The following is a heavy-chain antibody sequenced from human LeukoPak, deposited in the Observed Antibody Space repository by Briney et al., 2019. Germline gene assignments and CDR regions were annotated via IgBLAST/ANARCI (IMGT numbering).Heavy chain of an antibody. CDR3: AGTSHRPITMYNWFDP. V-gene: IGHV4-34*01. J-gene: IGHJ5*02. Sequence: SEALSLTCAVYGGSFSGYYWSWIRQPPGKGLEWIGEINHSGSTNYNPSLKSRVTISVDTSKNQFSLKLSSVTAADTAVYYCAGTSHRPITMYNWFDPWGQGTLVTVSS. CDR2: INHSGST. CDR1: GGSFSGYY. D-gene: IGHD3-10*02.